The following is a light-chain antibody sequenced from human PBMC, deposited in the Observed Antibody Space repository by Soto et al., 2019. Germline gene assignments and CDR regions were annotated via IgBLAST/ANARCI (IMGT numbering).Light chain of an antibody. V-gene: IGLV2-14*01. CDR1: SSEVGGYNY. CDR2: DVS. J-gene: IGLJ2*01. CDR3: SSYTSSSTPVV. Sequence: QSALTQPASVSGSPGQSITISCTGTSSEVGGYNYVSWYQQHPGKAPKLMIYDVSNRPSGVSNRFSGSKSGNTASLTISGLQAEDEDDYYCSSYTSSSTPVVFGGWTKLTVL.